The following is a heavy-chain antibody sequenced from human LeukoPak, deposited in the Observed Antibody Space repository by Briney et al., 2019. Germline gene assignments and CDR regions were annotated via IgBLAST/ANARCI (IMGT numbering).Heavy chain of an antibody. CDR2: ISASSTIK. V-gene: IGHV3-48*02. D-gene: IGHD6-13*01. J-gene: IGHJ3*02. Sequence: PGGSLRLSCVASGFTFSTYNMNWVRQAPGKGLEWVSYISASSTIKNYADSVKGRFTVSRDEAKNSMYLQMNSLRDEDTAVYYCARDAGSSWYWGALDMWGQGTVVIVSS. CDR1: GFTFSTYN. CDR3: ARDAGSSWYWGALDM.